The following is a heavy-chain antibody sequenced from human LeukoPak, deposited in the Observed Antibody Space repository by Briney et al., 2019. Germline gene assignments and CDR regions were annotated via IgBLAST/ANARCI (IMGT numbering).Heavy chain of an antibody. CDR3: AKDLETGWFETYGMDV. CDR1: GFTFSSYA. Sequence: GGSLRLSCAASGFTFSSYAMSWVRQAPGKGLEWVSAISGSGGSTYYADSVKGRFTISRDNSKNTLYLQMNSLRAEDTAVYYCAKDLETGWFETYGMDVWGQGTTVTVSS. D-gene: IGHD3-10*01. CDR2: ISGSGGST. J-gene: IGHJ6*02. V-gene: IGHV3-23*01.